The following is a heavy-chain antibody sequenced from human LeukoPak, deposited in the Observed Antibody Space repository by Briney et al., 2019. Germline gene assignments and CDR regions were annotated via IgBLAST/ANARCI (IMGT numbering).Heavy chain of an antibody. CDR1: GFTFSSYS. V-gene: IGHV3-21*01. J-gene: IGHJ3*02. D-gene: IGHD3-3*01. Sequence: GGSLRLSCAASGFTFSSYSMNWVRQAPGKGLEGVSSISSSSSYIYYADSVKGRFTISRDNAKNSLYLQMNSLRAEDTAVYYCARNSQYYDFWSGAFDIWGQGTMVTVSS. CDR2: ISSSSSYI. CDR3: ARNSQYYDFWSGAFDI.